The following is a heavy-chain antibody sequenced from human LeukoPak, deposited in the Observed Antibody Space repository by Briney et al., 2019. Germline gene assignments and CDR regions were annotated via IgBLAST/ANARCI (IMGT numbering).Heavy chain of an antibody. J-gene: IGHJ4*02. CDR2: ISGSGGST. D-gene: IGHD5-18*01. V-gene: IGHV3-23*01. CDR3: AKDMDTAMVTLLFDY. Sequence: GGSLRLSCVASGFTFSSYAMSWVRQAPGKGLEWVSAISGSGGSTYYADSVKGRFTISRDNSKNTLYLQMNSLRAEDTAVYYCAKDMDTAMVTLLFDYWGQGTLVTVSS. CDR1: GFTFSSYA.